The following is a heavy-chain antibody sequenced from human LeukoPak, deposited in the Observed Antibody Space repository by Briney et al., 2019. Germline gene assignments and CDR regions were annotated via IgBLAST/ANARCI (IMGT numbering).Heavy chain of an antibody. CDR1: GFTFSSYW. V-gene: IGHV3-7*01. CDR2: IKQDGSEK. J-gene: IGHJ4*02. CDR3: ARAPFRRGGSLFDY. Sequence: GGSLRLSCAASGFTFSSYWMSWVRQAPGKGLEWVANIKQDGSEKYYVDSVKGRFTISRDNAKNSLYPQMNSLRAEDTAVYYCARAPFRRGGSLFDYWGQGTLVTVSS. D-gene: IGHD1-26*01.